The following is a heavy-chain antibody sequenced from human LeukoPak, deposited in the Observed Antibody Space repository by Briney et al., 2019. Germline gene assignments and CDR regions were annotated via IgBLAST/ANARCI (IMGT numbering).Heavy chain of an antibody. CDR2: ISGSGGST. Sequence: GGSLRLSCAASGFTFSSYAMSWVRQAPGKGLEWVSAISGSGGSTYYADSVKGQFTISRDNSKNTLYLQMNSLRAEDTAVYYCAKDKAVAATPYYFDYWGQGTLVTVSS. CDR3: AKDKAVAATPYYFDY. J-gene: IGHJ4*02. D-gene: IGHD6-19*01. V-gene: IGHV3-23*01. CDR1: GFTFSSYA.